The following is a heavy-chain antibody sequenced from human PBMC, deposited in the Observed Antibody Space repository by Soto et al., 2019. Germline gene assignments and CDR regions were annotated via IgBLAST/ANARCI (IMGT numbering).Heavy chain of an antibody. J-gene: IGHJ3*02. CDR2: FDPEDGET. CDR3: ATSPATTVTSDAFDI. D-gene: IGHD4-17*01. Sequence: QVPLVQSGAEVKKPGASVKVSRKVSGYTLTELSMHWVRQAPGKGLEWMGGFDPEDGETIYAQKFQGRVTMTEDTSTDTAYMELSSLRSEDTAVYYCATSPATTVTSDAFDIWGQGTMVTVSS. V-gene: IGHV1-24*01. CDR1: GYTLTELS.